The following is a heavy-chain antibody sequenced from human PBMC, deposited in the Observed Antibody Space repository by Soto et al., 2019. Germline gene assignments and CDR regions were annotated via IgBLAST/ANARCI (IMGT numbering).Heavy chain of an antibody. J-gene: IGHJ5*02. CDR3: VSEGSIVVVPAAIAGWFDP. CDR1: GYTFTSFA. CDR2: INPHNDKT. D-gene: IGHD2-2*01. V-gene: IGHV1-18*01. Sequence: ASVKVSCKASGYTFTSFAVTWVRQAPGQGLEWMGWINPHNDKTKYAHKYKDRVTMTTDTSTSTAYMEVRSLGSDDTAVYYCVSEGSIVVVPAAIAGWFDPWGQGTLVTVSS.